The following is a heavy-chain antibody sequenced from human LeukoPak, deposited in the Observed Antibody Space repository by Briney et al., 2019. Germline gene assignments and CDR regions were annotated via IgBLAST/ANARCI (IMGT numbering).Heavy chain of an antibody. Sequence: GGSLRLSCAASGFTFSSYGMHWVRQAPGKGLEWVSYISSSSSSIHYADSVKGRFTISRDNAKNSLYLQMNSLTDEDTAVYYCATFSGGVVITSWGQGTLVTVSS. CDR3: ATFSGGVVITS. V-gene: IGHV3-48*02. CDR1: GFTFSSYG. D-gene: IGHD3-3*01. J-gene: IGHJ4*02. CDR2: ISSSSSSI.